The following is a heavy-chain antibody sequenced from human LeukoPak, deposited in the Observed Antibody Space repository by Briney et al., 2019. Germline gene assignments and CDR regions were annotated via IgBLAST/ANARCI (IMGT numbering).Heavy chain of an antibody. CDR1: GFTFSSYA. CDR2: ISYDGSNK. J-gene: IGHJ3*02. D-gene: IGHD6-13*01. Sequence: GGSLRLSCAASGFTFSSYAMHWVRQAPGKGLECVAVISYDGSNKYYADSVKGRFTISRDNSKNTLYLQMNSLRAEDTAVYYCARDNGHYSSSWYSAFDIWGQGTMVTVSS. CDR3: ARDNGHYSSSWYSAFDI. V-gene: IGHV3-30-3*01.